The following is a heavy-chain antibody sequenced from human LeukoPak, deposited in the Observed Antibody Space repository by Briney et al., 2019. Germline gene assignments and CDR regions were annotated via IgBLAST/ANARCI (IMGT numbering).Heavy chain of an antibody. CDR1: GYIFTNHD. J-gene: IGHJ4*02. CDR3: ARAFSASSSTIDY. Sequence: ASVKVSCKTSGYIFTNHDINWVRQAPGQGLEWMGWVSGGKGNTKYSEKFQGRITITRDTSATTAYLELSSLRSEDSTVYFCARAFSASSSTIDYWGQGTLVIVSP. D-gene: IGHD6-6*01. V-gene: IGHV1-3*01. CDR2: VSGGKGNT.